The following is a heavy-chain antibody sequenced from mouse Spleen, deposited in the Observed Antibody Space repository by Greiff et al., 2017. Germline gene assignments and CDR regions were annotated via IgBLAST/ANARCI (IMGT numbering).Heavy chain of an antibody. J-gene: IGHJ4*01. V-gene: IGHV1-55*01. CDR1: GYTFTSYW. CDR2: IYPGSGST. Sequence: QVQLQQPGAELVKPGASVKMSCKASGYTFTSYWITWVKQRPGQGLEWIGDIYPGSGSTNYNEKFKSKATLTVDTSSSTAYMQLSSLTSEDSAVYYCARRETARAPYAMDYWGQGTSVTVSS. D-gene: IGHD3-2*01. CDR3: ARRETARAPYAMDY.